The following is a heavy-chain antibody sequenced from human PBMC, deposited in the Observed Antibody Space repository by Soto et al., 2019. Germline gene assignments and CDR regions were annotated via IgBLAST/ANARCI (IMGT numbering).Heavy chain of an antibody. D-gene: IGHD1-26*01. CDR2: IIPTFGTA. J-gene: IGHJ4*02. Sequence: QVQLVQSGAEVKKPGSSVKVSCKASGGTFSSYSINWVRQAPGQGLEWMGEIIPTFGTANYAQKFQGGVTITADESTSTAYMALSSLRSEDTAVYYCARAGGRHSGGIDYWGQGTLVTVSS. CDR1: GGTFSSYS. V-gene: IGHV1-69*01. CDR3: ARAGGRHSGGIDY.